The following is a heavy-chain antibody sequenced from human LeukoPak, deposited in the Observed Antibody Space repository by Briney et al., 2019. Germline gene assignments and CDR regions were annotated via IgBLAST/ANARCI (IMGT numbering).Heavy chain of an antibody. D-gene: IGHD1-26*01. J-gene: IGHJ3*02. CDR3: ARDARNSGSYYVDAFDI. CDR1: DGSISSYY. Sequence: SETLSLTCTVSDGSISSYYWSWIRQPPGKGLEWIGYIYYSGSTNYNPSLKSRVTISVDTSKNQFSLKLSSVTAADTAVYYCARDARNSGSYYVDAFDIWGQGTMVTVSS. V-gene: IGHV4-59*01. CDR2: IYYSGST.